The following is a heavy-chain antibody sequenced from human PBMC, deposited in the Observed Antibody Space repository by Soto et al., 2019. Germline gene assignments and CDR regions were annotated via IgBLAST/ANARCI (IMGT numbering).Heavy chain of an antibody. Sequence: PSETLSLTCAVSGGSISSGGYSWSWIRQPPGKGLEWIGYIYHSGSTYYNPSLKSRVTISVDRSKNQFSLKLSSVTAADTAVYYCARYRSVLMVYAICWFDPWGQGTLVTVSS. V-gene: IGHV4-30-2*01. CDR1: GGSISSGGYS. D-gene: IGHD2-8*01. CDR2: IYHSGST. CDR3: ARYRSVLMVYAICWFDP. J-gene: IGHJ5*02.